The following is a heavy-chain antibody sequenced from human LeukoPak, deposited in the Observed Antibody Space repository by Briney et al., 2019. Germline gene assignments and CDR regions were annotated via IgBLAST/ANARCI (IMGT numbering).Heavy chain of an antibody. Sequence: SETLSLTCTVSGASISSYYWSWIRQPPGKGLEWIAYMYYTESPNYNPSLKSRVSMSGDSSRNQFSLKLNSVTAADTAVYYCARSYDTNNRQRFDYWGQGILVTVSP. D-gene: IGHD3-10*01. J-gene: IGHJ4*02. CDR1: GASISSYY. CDR3: ARSYDTNNRQRFDY. V-gene: IGHV4-59*08. CDR2: MYYTESP.